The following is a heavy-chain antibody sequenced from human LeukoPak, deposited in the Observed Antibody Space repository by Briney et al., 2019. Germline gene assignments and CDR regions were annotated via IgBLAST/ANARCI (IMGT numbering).Heavy chain of an antibody. D-gene: IGHD6-6*01. CDR2: INDSGST. J-gene: IGHJ4*02. CDR3: ARDSEQLKGFDY. Sequence: PSETLSLTCAVYGGSFSGYYWSWIRHPPGKGLEWIGEINDSGSTNYNPSLTSRVTISVDTSNNQFSLKLSAVTAADTAVYHCARDSEQLKGFDYWGEGSLVTVSP. V-gene: IGHV4-34*01. CDR1: GGSFSGYY.